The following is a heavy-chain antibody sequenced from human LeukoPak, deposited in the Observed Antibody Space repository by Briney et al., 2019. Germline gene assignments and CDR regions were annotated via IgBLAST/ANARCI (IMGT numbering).Heavy chain of an antibody. Sequence: GGSLRLSCAASGFTFSSYWMHWVRQAPGKGLVWVSRINSDGRSTNYADSVKGRFTISRDNAKNTLYLQMNSLRAEDTAVYYCASLYSSSSFGDHWGQGTLVTVSS. D-gene: IGHD6-6*01. J-gene: IGHJ4*02. V-gene: IGHV3-74*01. CDR3: ASLYSSSSFGDH. CDR2: INSDGRST. CDR1: GFTFSSYW.